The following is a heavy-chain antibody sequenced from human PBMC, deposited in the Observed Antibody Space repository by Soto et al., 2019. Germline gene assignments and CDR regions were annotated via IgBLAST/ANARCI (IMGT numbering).Heavy chain of an antibody. CDR2: AGPSGSST. D-gene: IGHD3-22*01. CDR3: ARTYYYDSTGYYRTFDY. V-gene: IGHV3-23*01. J-gene: IGHJ4*02. CDR1: GFTFGSYA. Sequence: GGALRLSCAASGFTFGSYAMSWVRLAPGKGLEWVSVAGPSGSSTFYADSVRGRFTISRDNVENTLYLQMNSLRVADTALYFCARTYYYDSTGYYRTFDYWGQGTLVTVSS.